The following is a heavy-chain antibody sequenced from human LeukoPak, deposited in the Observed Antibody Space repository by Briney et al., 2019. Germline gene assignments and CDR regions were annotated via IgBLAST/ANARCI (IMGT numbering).Heavy chain of an antibody. V-gene: IGHV3-30*01. J-gene: IGHJ4*02. Sequence: GGSLRLSCAASGFHFRTYAMHWVRQAPGKGLEWMAVISYDGTSEYYADSVKGRFTVTRDNSENTLSLHMNSLRPEDTAVYFCARGYYFGSGSFDYWGQGALVTVSS. D-gene: IGHD3-10*01. CDR1: GFHFRTYA. CDR3: ARGYYFGSGSFDY. CDR2: ISYDGTSE.